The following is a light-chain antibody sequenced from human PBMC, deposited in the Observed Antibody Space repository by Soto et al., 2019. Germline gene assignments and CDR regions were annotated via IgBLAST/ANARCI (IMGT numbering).Light chain of an antibody. CDR3: QQTNSCPIT. J-gene: IGKJ5*01. CDR1: QGIGTW. V-gene: IGKV1D-12*01. CDR2: GAT. Sequence: DVQVTQSPSFVSASVGDRVTITCRASQGIGTWLAWYQQKPGQAPNLLIYGATNLHDGVPSRFSGSGLGTHFTLTIFSLQPEDSASYYCQQTNSCPITFGQGTRLQI.